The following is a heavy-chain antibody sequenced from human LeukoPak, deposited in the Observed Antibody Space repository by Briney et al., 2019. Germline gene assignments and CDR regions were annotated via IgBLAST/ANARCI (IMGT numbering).Heavy chain of an antibody. CDR3: ARHLYSGWYGDPDY. V-gene: IGHV3-11*01. J-gene: IGHJ4*02. CDR1: GFIFSDYY. Sequence: GGSLRLSCAASGFIFSDYYMSWIRQAPGKGLEWVSYISSSGSTIYYAGSVKGRFTISRDNAKNSMYLQMNSLRAEDTAVYYCARHLYSGWYGDPDYWGQGTLVTVSS. D-gene: IGHD6-19*01. CDR2: ISSSGSTI.